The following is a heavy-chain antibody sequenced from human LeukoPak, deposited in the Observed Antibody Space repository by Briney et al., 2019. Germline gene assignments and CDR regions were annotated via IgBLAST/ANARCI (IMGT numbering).Heavy chain of an antibody. CDR2: IYTSGST. CDR1: GDSISNYY. V-gene: IGHV4-4*07. D-gene: IGHD2-21*01. J-gene: IGHJ3*02. Sequence: KPSETLSLTCTVSGDSISNYYWSWIRQPAGKGLEWIGRIYTSGSTDYNPSLKSRVTMSVDTSKNQFSLRVNSVTAADTAVYYCARDRVSAFDIWGQGTMVTVSS. CDR3: ARDRVSAFDI.